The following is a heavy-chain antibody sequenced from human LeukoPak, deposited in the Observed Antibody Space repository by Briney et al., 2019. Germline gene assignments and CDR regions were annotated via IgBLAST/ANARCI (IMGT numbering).Heavy chain of an antibody. V-gene: IGHV1-2*02. CDR1: GGTFTSYA. CDR2: INPNSGGT. Sequence: ASVKVSCKASGGTFTSYAINWVRQAPGQGLEWMGWINPNSGGTNYAQKFQGRVTMTRDTSISTAYMELSRLRSDDTAVYYCARDLKWFGELPYNWFDPWGQGTLVTVSS. D-gene: IGHD3-10*01. CDR3: ARDLKWFGELPYNWFDP. J-gene: IGHJ5*02.